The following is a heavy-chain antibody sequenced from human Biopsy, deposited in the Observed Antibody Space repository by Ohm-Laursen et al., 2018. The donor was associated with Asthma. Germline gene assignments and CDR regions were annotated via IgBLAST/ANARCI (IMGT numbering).Heavy chain of an antibody. CDR3: ARGGLHYYEYYGMDV. V-gene: IGHV3-30*04. J-gene: IGHJ6*02. D-gene: IGHD2-21*02. Sequence: SLRLSCSASGFTFDNYTMHWVRQAPGKGLEWVTIISYDGRNTYYADSVEGRFTISRDNSKNTLFLQMSSLRPEDTAVHYCARGGLHYYEYYGMDVWGQGTTVTASS. CDR1: GFTFDNYT. CDR2: ISYDGRNT.